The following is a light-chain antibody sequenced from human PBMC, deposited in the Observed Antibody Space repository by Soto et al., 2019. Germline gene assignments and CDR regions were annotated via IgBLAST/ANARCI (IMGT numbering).Light chain of an antibody. CDR3: LSYAGSTNYV. CDR2: KVS. CDR1: SRDVGGNNY. J-gene: IGLJ1*01. V-gene: IGLV2-8*01. Sequence: QSVLTQPPSASGSPGQSVSISCTGTSRDVGGNNYVSWYQQHPGKAPKLMIYKVSKRPSGVPDRFSGSKSGNTASLTVSGLQAEDEADYFCLSYAGSTNYVFGTGT.